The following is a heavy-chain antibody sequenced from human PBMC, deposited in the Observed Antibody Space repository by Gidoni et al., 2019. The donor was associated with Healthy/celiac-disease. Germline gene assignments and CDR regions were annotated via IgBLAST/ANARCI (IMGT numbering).Heavy chain of an antibody. CDR1: GFPFSSYS. V-gene: IGHV3-48*01. J-gene: IGHJ4*02. Sequence: EVQLVESGGGLVQPGGSLRLSCAASGFPFSSYSMNWVRQAPGKGLEWVSYISSSSSTIYYADSVKGRFTISRDNAKNSLYLQMNSLRAEDTAVYYCASLYYYDSSGYYLNDYWGQGTLVTVSS. CDR2: ISSSSSTI. CDR3: ASLYYYDSSGYYLNDY. D-gene: IGHD3-22*01.